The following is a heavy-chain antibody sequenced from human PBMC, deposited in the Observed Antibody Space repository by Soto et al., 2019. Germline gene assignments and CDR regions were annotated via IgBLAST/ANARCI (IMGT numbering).Heavy chain of an antibody. CDR3: GRQGGDGYHIDY. CDR2: IYRTGST. D-gene: IGHD3-16*01. V-gene: IGHV4-4*02. Sequence: SETLSLTCAVSGGSFTSNNWWTWVRQPPGQGLEWIGEIYRTGSTNYNPSFQGHVTFLVDKSLSTAYVQWSSLKASDTAMYFCGRQGGDGYHIDYWGQGTLVTVSS. J-gene: IGHJ4*02. CDR1: GGSFTSNNW.